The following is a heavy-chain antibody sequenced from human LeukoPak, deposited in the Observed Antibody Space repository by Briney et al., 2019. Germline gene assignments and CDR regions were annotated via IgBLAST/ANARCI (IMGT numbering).Heavy chain of an antibody. J-gene: IGHJ4*02. D-gene: IGHD3-10*01. V-gene: IGHV4-59*01. CDR1: GGPISSYY. Sequence: SETLSLTCTVSGGPISSYYWSRIRQPPGKGLEWIGYIYYSGSTNYNPSLKSRVTISVDTSKNQFSLKLSSVTAADTAVYYCARHGSGSYYTYWGQGTLVTVSS. CDR2: IYYSGST. CDR3: ARHGSGSYYTY.